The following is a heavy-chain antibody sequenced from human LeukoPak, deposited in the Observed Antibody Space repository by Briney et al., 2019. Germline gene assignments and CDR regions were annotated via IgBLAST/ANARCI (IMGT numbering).Heavy chain of an antibody. J-gene: IGHJ4*02. CDR1: GYTFTSYG. D-gene: IGHD3-22*01. V-gene: IGHV1-18*01. Sequence: ASVKVSCKASGYTFTSYGISWVRQAPGQGLKWMEWISAYNGNTNYAQKLQGRVTMTTDTSTSTAYMELRSLRSDDTAVYYCAREPTYYYDTSGYYYDYWGQGTLVTVSS. CDR2: ISAYNGNT. CDR3: AREPTYYYDTSGYYYDY.